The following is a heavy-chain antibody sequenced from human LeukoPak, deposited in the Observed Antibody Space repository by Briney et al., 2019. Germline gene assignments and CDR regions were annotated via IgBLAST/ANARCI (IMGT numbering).Heavy chain of an antibody. CDR2: IYYRGST. V-gene: IGHV4-59*01. D-gene: IGHD2-2*01. Sequence: SETLSLTCTVSGGSISSYYWSWIRQPPGKGREWIGYIYYRGSTNYNPSLKSRVTISVDTSKNQFSLKLSSVTAADTAVYYCARKRRGYCSSTSCYEEDDYWGQGTLVAVSS. CDR1: GGSISSYY. J-gene: IGHJ4*02. CDR3: ARKRRGYCSSTSCYEEDDY.